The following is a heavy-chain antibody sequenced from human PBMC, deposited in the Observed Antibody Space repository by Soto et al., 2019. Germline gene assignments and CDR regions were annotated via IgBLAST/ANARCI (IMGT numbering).Heavy chain of an antibody. CDR1: GGSMTSYH. CDR3: AREFSGTGFDP. V-gene: IGHV4-59*01. CDR2: IYYRGST. J-gene: IGHJ5*02. Sequence: SETLSLTCTVSGGSMTSYHWNWIRQPPGRGLEWIGYIYYRGSTNYNPSLKSRVTMSVDTSNNQFSLKLTSVTAADTAVYFCAREFSGTGFDPWGQGTLVTVSS. D-gene: IGHD5-12*01.